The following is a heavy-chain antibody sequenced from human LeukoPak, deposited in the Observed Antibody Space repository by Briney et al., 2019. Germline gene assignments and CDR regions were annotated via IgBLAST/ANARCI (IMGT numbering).Heavy chain of an antibody. CDR2: INPSGGST. D-gene: IGHD3-10*01. J-gene: IGHJ4*02. V-gene: IGHV1-46*01. Sequence: ASVKVSCKASGYTFTGYYMHWVRQAPGQGLEWMGIINPSGGSTSYAQKFQGRVTMTRDTSISTAYMELSRLRSDDTAVYYCARGGEQNVLLWFGELLYPFDYWGQGTLVTVSS. CDR1: GYTFTGYY. CDR3: ARGGEQNVLLWFGELLYPFDY.